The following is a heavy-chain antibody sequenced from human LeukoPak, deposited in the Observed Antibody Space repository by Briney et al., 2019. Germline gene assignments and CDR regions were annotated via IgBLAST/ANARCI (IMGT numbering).Heavy chain of an antibody. Sequence: GGSLRLSCAASGFDFSSYSMNWVRQAPGKGLEWVSYIMSSSDTIYYADSVKGRFTVSRDNAKNSLYLQMNSLSAEDTAVYYCTRGYSSSSGFHFDYWGQGTLVTVSS. J-gene: IGHJ4*02. CDR2: IMSSSDTI. V-gene: IGHV3-48*01. CDR3: TRGYSSSSGFHFDY. D-gene: IGHD6-6*01. CDR1: GFDFSSYS.